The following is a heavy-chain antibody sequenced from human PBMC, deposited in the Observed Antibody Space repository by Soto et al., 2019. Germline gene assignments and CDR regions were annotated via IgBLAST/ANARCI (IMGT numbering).Heavy chain of an antibody. D-gene: IGHD1-1*01. CDR2: ISAHTGNT. V-gene: IGHV1-18*01. Sequence: QVHLVQSGAEVKKPGASVKVSCKASGYTFTSYGITWVRQAPGQGLEWMGWISAHTGNTDYAQKLQGRVIVTRDTSTSTAYMELRSLRSDDTAVYYCARWRYGDYWGQGALVTVSS. CDR3: ARWRYGDY. CDR1: GYTFTSYG. J-gene: IGHJ4*02.